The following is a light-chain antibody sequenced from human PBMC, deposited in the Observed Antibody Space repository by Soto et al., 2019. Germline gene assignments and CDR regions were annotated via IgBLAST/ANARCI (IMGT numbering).Light chain of an antibody. CDR2: FAS. Sequence: EIVMTQSPATLSVSPGEKATLSCRASQSVSNNLAWYQQKPGQAPRLLIYFASIRATGIPARFSGSGSGTEFTLTISSLQSEDFAVYYCQQYNKWPLTFGGGTKVETK. CDR3: QQYNKWPLT. V-gene: IGKV3-15*01. J-gene: IGKJ4*01. CDR1: QSVSNN.